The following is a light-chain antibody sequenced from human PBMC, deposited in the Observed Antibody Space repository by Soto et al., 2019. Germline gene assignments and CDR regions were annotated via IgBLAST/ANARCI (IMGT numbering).Light chain of an antibody. CDR3: SSYTTTNTLV. Sequence: QSALTQPASVSGSPGQSITISCTGTTSDVGTYDYVSWFQQHPGKAPILMIYDVNNRPSGVSNRFSGSKSGNTASLTISGLQPEDEADYYCSSYTTTNTLVFGGGTKLTVL. CDR1: TSDVGTYDY. J-gene: IGLJ2*01. V-gene: IGLV2-14*01. CDR2: DVN.